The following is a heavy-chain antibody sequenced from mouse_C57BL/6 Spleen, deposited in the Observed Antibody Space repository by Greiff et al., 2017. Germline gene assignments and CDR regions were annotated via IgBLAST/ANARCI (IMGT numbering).Heavy chain of an antibody. D-gene: IGHD2-3*01. CDR3: AKKGDGYPFAY. V-gene: IGHV2-5*01. CDR2: IWRGGST. J-gene: IGHJ3*01. Sequence: VKLVESGPGLVQPSQSLSITCTVSGFSLTSYGVHWVRQSPGKGLEWVGVIWRGGSTDYNADFMSRLSITKDNSKSQVFFKMNSLQADDTAIYYCAKKGDGYPFAYWGQGTLVTVSA. CDR1: GFSLTSYG.